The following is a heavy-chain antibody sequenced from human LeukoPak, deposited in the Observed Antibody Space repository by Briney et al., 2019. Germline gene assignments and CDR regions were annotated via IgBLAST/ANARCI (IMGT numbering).Heavy chain of an antibody. CDR1: GDSVSSNSAA. CDR3: AREPYYYDSSGYYPLDY. V-gene: IGHV6-1*01. J-gene: IGHJ4*02. CDR2: TYYRSKWNI. Sequence: SQTLSLTCVISGDSVSSNSAAWNWIRQSPSRGLEWLGRTYYRSKWNIDYAVSVKSRITINPDTSKNQFSLQLNSVTPEDTAVYYCAREPYYYDSSGYYPLDYWGQGTLVTVSS. D-gene: IGHD3-22*01.